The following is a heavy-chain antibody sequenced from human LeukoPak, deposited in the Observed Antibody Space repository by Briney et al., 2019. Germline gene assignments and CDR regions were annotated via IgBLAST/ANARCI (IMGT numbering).Heavy chain of an antibody. CDR1: GGTFSSYA. CDR2: IVPISGTS. D-gene: IGHD3-3*01. V-gene: IGHV1-69*13. Sequence: ASVKVSCKASGGTFSSYAISWVRQAPGQGLEWMGGIVPISGTSNYAQKFQGRVTITADESTSTAYMELSSLRSEDTAVYYCARSYYDFWSGHKNWFDPWGQGTLVTVSS. J-gene: IGHJ5*02. CDR3: ARSYYDFWSGHKNWFDP.